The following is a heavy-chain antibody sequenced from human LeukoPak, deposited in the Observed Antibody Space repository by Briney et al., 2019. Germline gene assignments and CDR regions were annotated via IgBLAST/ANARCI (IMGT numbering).Heavy chain of an antibody. Sequence: AVKVSCKASGGTFSSYAISWVRQAPGQGLEWMGRIIPILGIANYAQKFQGRVTITADKSTSTAYMELSSLRSEDTAVYYCARDSKGNYYGMDVWGQGTTVTVSS. CDR3: ARDSKGNYYGMDV. D-gene: IGHD3-10*01. CDR1: GGTFSSYA. V-gene: IGHV1-69*04. CDR2: IIPILGIA. J-gene: IGHJ6*02.